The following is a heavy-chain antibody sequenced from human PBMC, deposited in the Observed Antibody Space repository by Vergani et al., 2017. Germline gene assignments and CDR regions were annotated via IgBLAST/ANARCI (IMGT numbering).Heavy chain of an antibody. V-gene: IGHV3-72*01. CDR1: GFTFSDHY. CDR2: TRNKANSYTT. J-gene: IGHJ6*02. CDR3: ARESQAYYYGMDV. Sequence: VQLVESGGGVVQPGRSLRLSCAASGFTFSDHYMDWVRQAPGKGLEWVGRTRNKANSYTTEYAASVKGRFTISRDDSKNSLYLQMNSLKTEDTAVYYCARESQAYYYGMDVWGQGTTVTVSS.